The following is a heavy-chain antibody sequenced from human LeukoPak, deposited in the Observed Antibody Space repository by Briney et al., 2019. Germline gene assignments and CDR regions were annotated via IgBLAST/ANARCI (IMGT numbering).Heavy chain of an antibody. CDR2: IYASGYT. Sequence: SETLSLTCTVSGDSISSYSWSWVRQPAGKGLEWIGRIYASGYTDYYPSLRSRGTMSIGTSKNQFSLKLTSVTAADTSVFFCARNHIVTGTYFDSWGPGTLVTVSS. J-gene: IGHJ4*02. V-gene: IGHV4-4*07. CDR1: GDSISSYS. D-gene: IGHD2-21*01. CDR3: ARNHIVTGTYFDS.